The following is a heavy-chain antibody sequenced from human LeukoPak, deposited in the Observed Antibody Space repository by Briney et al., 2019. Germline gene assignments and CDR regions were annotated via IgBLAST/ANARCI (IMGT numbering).Heavy chain of an antibody. Sequence: GALRLSCAASGFTFSGSAMHWVRKASGKGREWVGGIRSKANSYATAYAASVKGRFTISRDDSKNTAYLQMNSLKTEDTAVYYCTSSLQYYYGSGLNYYYMDVWGKGTTVTISS. CDR1: GFTFSGSA. CDR2: IRSKANSYAT. D-gene: IGHD3-10*01. V-gene: IGHV3-73*01. CDR3: TSSLQYYYGSGLNYYYMDV. J-gene: IGHJ6*03.